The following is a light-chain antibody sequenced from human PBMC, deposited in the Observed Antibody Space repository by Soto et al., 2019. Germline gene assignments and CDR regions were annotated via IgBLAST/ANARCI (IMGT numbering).Light chain of an antibody. J-gene: IGLJ3*02. V-gene: IGLV2-23*01. CDR2: EGI. CDR1: ISDVGAYNY. CDR3: CSYAGSSTWV. Sequence: QSALTQPASVSGSPGQSITISCTGSISDVGAYNYVSWYQQHPGKAPKLMIYEGIKRPSGVSNRFSGSKSGNTASLTISGLQAEDEANYYCCSYAGSSTWVFGGGTKLTVL.